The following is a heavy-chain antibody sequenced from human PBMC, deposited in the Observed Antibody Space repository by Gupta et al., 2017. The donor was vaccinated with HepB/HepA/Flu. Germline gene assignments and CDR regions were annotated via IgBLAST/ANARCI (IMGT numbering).Heavy chain of an antibody. CDR2: IKSKTEGETT. J-gene: IGHJ4*02. CDR3: TTVIRPLWNDEDD. Sequence: GESGGGLVKPGGSLRLSCEASGFTFTNAWMSWVRQAPGKGLEWVGRIKSKTEGETTDYAAPVKGRFTISRHDSKNTLYLQMNSLKTEDTAVYYCTTVIRPLWNDEDDGGQGTLVTVSS. V-gene: IGHV3-15*01. CDR1: GFTFTNAW. D-gene: IGHD1-1*01.